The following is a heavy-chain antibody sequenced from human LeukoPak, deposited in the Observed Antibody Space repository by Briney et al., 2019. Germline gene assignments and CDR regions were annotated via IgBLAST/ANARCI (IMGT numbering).Heavy chain of an antibody. D-gene: IGHD6-19*01. V-gene: IGHV3-7*01. Sequence: GGSLILSCAASGITFSTYWMSWVRQAPGKGLEWLANIKQDGSEKYYLDSVKGRFTISRDNAKNSLYLQMNSLRPEDTAVYYCATTEHWLPQGVDYWGQGTLVTVSS. J-gene: IGHJ4*02. CDR2: IKQDGSEK. CDR1: GITFSTYW. CDR3: ATTEHWLPQGVDY.